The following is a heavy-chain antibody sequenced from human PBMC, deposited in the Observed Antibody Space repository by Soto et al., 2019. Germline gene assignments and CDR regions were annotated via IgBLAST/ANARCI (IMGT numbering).Heavy chain of an antibody. Sequence: SETLSLTCTVSAGSSSSYYWSWIRQPPGKGLEWIGYIYYSGSTNYNPSLKSRVTISVDTSKNQFSLKLSSVTAADTAVYYCARDPYYCGGDCLSAFDIWGQGTMVTVSS. CDR2: IYYSGST. D-gene: IGHD2-21*02. CDR3: ARDPYYCGGDCLSAFDI. J-gene: IGHJ3*02. CDR1: AGSSSSYY. V-gene: IGHV4-59*01.